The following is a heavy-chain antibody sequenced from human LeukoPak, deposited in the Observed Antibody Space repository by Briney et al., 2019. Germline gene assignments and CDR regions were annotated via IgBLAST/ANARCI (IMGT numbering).Heavy chain of an antibody. D-gene: IGHD5-18*01. CDR1: GGSISSGSYY. CDR2: IYTSGST. CDR3: ARDPGDTAMADNWFDP. Sequence: SETLSLTCTVSGGSISSGSYYWSWIRQPAGKGLEWIGRIYTSGSTNYNPSLKSRVTISVDTSKNQFSLKLSSVTAADTAVYYCARDPGDTAMADNWFDPWRQGTLVTVSS. V-gene: IGHV4-61*02. J-gene: IGHJ5*02.